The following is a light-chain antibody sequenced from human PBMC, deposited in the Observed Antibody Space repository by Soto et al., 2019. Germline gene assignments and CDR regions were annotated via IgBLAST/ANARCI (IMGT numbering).Light chain of an antibody. CDR1: QSVSNN. V-gene: IGKV3-15*01. CDR2: GAS. CDR3: QQYNIWPLWT. J-gene: IGKJ1*01. Sequence: IVITQAPATLSLSPGERSTLSCRAIQSVSNNYLAWYQQKPGQAARLLIYGASTRATGIPARFSGGGSETEFTLTISSLQSEDFAVYFCQQYNIWPLWTFGQGTKVDIK.